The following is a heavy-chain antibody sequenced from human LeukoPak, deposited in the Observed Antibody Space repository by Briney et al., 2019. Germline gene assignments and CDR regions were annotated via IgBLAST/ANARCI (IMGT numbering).Heavy chain of an antibody. CDR3: AKALWYRSGWYGFDY. J-gene: IGHJ4*02. V-gene: IGHV3-23*01. Sequence: GGSLRLSCAASGFTFTIYAMSWVRQAPGKGLEWVSAISGSGGSTYYADSVKGRFTISRDNSKNTLYLQMNSLRAEDTAVYYCAKALWYRSGWYGFDYWGQGTLVTVPS. CDR1: GFTFTIYA. D-gene: IGHD6-19*01. CDR2: ISGSGGST.